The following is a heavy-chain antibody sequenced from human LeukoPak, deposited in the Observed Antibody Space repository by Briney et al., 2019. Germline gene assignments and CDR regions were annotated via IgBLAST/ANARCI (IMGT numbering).Heavy chain of an antibody. CDR3: ARDSLTTPTHH. CDR2: INPDSGDT. CDR1: GYTFTGYY. Sequence: ALMKVSCKASGYTFTGYYIHWVRQAPGQGLEWMGRINPDSGDTDYAQKFQGRVTMTSDTSISTAYMELSRLRSDDTAVYYCARDSLTTPTHHWGQGTMVSVSS. V-gene: IGHV1-2*06. J-gene: IGHJ1*01. D-gene: IGHD4-11*01.